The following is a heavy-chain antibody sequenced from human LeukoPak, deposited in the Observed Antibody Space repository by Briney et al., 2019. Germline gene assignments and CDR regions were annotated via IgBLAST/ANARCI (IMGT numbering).Heavy chain of an antibody. CDR2: INYGGST. J-gene: IGHJ4*02. CDR3: ARGPPPDFDC. Sequence: PSETLSLTCTVSGGSISSSGYYWGWIRQPPGKGLEWIGSINYGGSTYYNPSLKSRVTMSVDTSKNQFSLKLSSVTAADTAVYYCARGPPPDFDCWGQGTLVTVSS. V-gene: IGHV4-39*07. CDR1: GGSISSSGYY.